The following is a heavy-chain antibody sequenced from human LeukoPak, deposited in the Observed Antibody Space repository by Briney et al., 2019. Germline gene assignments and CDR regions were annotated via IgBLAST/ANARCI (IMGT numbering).Heavy chain of an antibody. J-gene: IGHJ6*02. CDR1: GYSFTSYW. CDR3: ARTYYDFWSGPGSQNYYGMDV. V-gene: IGHV5-51*01. CDR2: IYPGDSDT. D-gene: IGHD3-3*01. Sequence: GESLKISCKGSGYSFTSYWIGWVRQMPGKGLEWMGIIYPGDSDTRYSPSFQGQVTISADKSISTAYLQWSSLKASDTAMYYCARTYYDFWSGPGSQNYYGMDVWGQGTTVTVSS.